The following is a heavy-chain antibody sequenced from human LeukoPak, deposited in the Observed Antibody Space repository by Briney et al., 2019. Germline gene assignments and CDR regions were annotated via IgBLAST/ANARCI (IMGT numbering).Heavy chain of an antibody. CDR1: GFTVSRNY. CDR3: ASGYNFGLDY. V-gene: IGHV3-53*01. CDR2: VYSGGTT. D-gene: IGHD5-18*01. Sequence: PGGSLRLSCEVSGFTVSRNYMTWVRQAPGKGLEWVSIVYSGGTTYYADSVNGRFTISRDNSRNMLYLQMNSLRAEDTAVYYCASGYNFGLDYWGQGTLLTVS. J-gene: IGHJ4*02.